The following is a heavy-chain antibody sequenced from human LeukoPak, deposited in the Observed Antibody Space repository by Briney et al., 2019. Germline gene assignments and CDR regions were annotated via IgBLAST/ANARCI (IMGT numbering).Heavy chain of an antibody. J-gene: IGHJ3*02. CDR1: GFTFSSYE. CDR3: ARDTTRGYSYGSAFDI. D-gene: IGHD5-18*01. V-gene: IGHV3-48*01. Sequence: GGSLRLSCAASGFTFSSYEMNWARQAPGKGLEWVSYISSSSSTIYYADSVKGRFTISRDSAKNSLYLQMNSLRAEDTAVYYCARDTTRGYSYGSAFDIWGQGTMVTVSS. CDR2: ISSSSSTI.